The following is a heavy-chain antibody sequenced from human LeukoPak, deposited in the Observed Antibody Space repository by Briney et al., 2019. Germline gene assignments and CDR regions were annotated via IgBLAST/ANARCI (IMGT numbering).Heavy chain of an antibody. CDR1: GGSISNYY. V-gene: IGHV4-59*08. Sequence: SETLSLTCTVSGGSISNYYWSWIRQPSGKGLEWIGYIYDSGSTNYNPSLKNRVTISVDPSKNQFSLKLSSVTAADTAVYYCARPVRRGFNDAFDIWGQGTMVTVSS. J-gene: IGHJ3*02. CDR2: IYDSGST. D-gene: IGHD3-10*01. CDR3: ARPVRRGFNDAFDI.